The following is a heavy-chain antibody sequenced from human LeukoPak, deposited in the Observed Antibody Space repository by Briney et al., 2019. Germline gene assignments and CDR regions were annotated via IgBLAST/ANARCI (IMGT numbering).Heavy chain of an antibody. J-gene: IGHJ4*02. V-gene: IGHV1-18*01. CDR2: ISAYNGNT. Sequence: GGSLRLSCAASGFTFTSYGISWVRQAPGQGLEWMGWISAYNGNTNYAQKLQGRVTMTTDTSTSTAYMELRSLRSDDTAVYYCARGTGLGDDYWGQGTLVTVSS. D-gene: IGHD3-10*01. CDR1: GFTFTSYG. CDR3: ARGTGLGDDY.